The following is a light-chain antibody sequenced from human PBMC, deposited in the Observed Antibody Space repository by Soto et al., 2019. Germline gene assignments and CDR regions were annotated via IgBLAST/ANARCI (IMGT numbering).Light chain of an antibody. CDR3: QHYSNDPLT. CDR1: QSISKY. V-gene: IGKV1-39*01. Sequence: DLPMTQSPSSLSASVGDRVTITCRASQSISKYLNWYQQKPRKAPKVLIYGASSLQSGVPSRFVGSGSGTDYTLTISSLQPEDFATYYCQHYSNDPLTFGPGTKVDFK. J-gene: IGKJ3*01. CDR2: GAS.